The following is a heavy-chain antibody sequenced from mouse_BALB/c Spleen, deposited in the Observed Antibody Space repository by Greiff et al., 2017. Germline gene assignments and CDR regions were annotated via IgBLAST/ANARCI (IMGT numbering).Heavy chain of an antibody. CDR1: GFTFSSFG. CDR2: ISSGSSTI. V-gene: IGHV5-17*02. CDR3: ARRETGYYAMDY. Sequence: EVHLVESGGGLVQPGGSRKLSCAASGFTFSSFGMHWVRQAPEKGLEWVAYISSGSSTIYYADTVKGRFTISRDNPKNTLFLQMTSLRSEDTAMYYCARRETGYYAMDYWGQGTSVTVSS. J-gene: IGHJ4*01. D-gene: IGHD4-1*01.